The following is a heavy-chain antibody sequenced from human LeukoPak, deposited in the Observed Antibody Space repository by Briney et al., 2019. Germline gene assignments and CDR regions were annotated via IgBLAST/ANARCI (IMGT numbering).Heavy chain of an antibody. D-gene: IGHD1-1*01. Sequence: GGSLRLSCGASGFTFRSHAMSWVRQAPGKGREWVSAISGSGAGCTDYADSVKGRFTISRDNSKNTVYLEMNSLRAEDTAVYYCAKSQQLELFFGPDAFDIWGQGTMVTVSS. CDR3: AKSQQLELFFGPDAFDI. J-gene: IGHJ3*02. CDR1: GFTFRSHA. V-gene: IGHV3-23*01. CDR2: ISGSGAGCT.